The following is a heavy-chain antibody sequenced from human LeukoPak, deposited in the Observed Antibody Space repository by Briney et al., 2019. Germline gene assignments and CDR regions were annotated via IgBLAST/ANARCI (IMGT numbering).Heavy chain of an antibody. V-gene: IGHV1-46*01. CDR3: ARDRRYNDYDYCFDY. CDR1: GYPFTAYY. CDR2: FSPSPGST. Sequence: ASVKVSCKASGYPFTAYYMHWVRQAPGHGREWMGMFSPSPGSTTYAQKLQGRVAMARDTSTSTAYMELSSLRSEDTAVYYCARDRRYNDYDYCFDYWGQGTLVTVSS. D-gene: IGHD5-12*01. J-gene: IGHJ4*02.